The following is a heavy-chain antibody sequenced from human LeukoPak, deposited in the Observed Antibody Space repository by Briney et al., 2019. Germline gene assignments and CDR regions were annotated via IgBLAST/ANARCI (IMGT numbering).Heavy chain of an antibody. J-gene: IGHJ6*02. Sequence: VASVKVSCKASGYTFPSYFMHWVRQAPGQGLEWVGITNPTGGSTTYAQKFQGRVTMTRDTSTSTVYMELSSLRSEDTAVYYCAGERVYSNYVEAYGMDVWGQGTTVTVSS. V-gene: IGHV1-46*01. CDR1: GYTFPSYF. CDR2: TNPTGGST. D-gene: IGHD4-11*01. CDR3: AGERVYSNYVEAYGMDV.